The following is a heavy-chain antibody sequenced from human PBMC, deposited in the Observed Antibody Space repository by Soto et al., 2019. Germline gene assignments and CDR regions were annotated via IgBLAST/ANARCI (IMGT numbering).Heavy chain of an antibody. CDR3: AKDHTMFKVLYYFDY. CDR2: ISYDGSNK. J-gene: IGHJ4*02. V-gene: IGHV3-30*18. D-gene: IGHD3-10*02. Sequence: HGGSLRLSCAASGFTFSSYGMHWVRQARGKGLEWVAVISYDGSNKYYADSVKGRFTISRDNSKNTLYLQMNSLRAEDTAVYYCAKDHTMFKVLYYFDYWGQGTLVTVS. CDR1: GFTFSSYG.